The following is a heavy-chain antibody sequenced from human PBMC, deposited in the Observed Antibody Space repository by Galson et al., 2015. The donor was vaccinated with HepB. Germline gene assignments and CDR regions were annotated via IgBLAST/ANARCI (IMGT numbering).Heavy chain of an antibody. Sequence: SVKVSCKASGYTFTNYDISWVRQAPGQGLEWMGRISPYIGGTNYAQKFQGRVIMTRDTSISTAYMELSRLRSDDTALYYCVRGDPFHQSYSNSGLFNYWGREPWSPSPQ. J-gene: IGHJ4*02. CDR3: VRGDPFHQSYSNSGLFNY. V-gene: IGHV1-2*06. CDR2: ISPYIGGT. D-gene: IGHD2/OR15-2a*01. CDR1: GYTFTNYD.